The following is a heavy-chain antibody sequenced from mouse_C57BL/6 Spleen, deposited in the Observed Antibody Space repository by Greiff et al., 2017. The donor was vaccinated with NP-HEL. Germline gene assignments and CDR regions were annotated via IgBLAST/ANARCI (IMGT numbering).Heavy chain of an antibody. V-gene: IGHV14-2*01. J-gene: IGHJ3*01. D-gene: IGHD1-1*01. Sequence: VQLQQSGAELVKPGASVKLSCTASGFNIKDYYMHWVKQRTEQGLEWIGRIDPEDGETKYAPKFQGKATITADTSSNTAYLQLSSLTSEDTAVYYCAGTSTTVVEEGEFAYWGQGTLVTVSA. CDR3: AGTSTTVVEEGEFAY. CDR2: IDPEDGET. CDR1: GFNIKDYY.